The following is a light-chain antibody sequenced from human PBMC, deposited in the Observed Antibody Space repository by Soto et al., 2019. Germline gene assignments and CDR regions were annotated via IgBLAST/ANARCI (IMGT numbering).Light chain of an antibody. Sequence: DVQMTQSPTSLSASVGDRVTITCRASQAISNYVAWYRQKPGHFPDLLIYAASTLHSGIPSRFSGSGSGTDFTLTISSLQPEDVATYFCQKYNSAPFIFGPGTKVHIK. CDR1: QAISNY. CDR2: AAS. V-gene: IGKV1-27*01. J-gene: IGKJ3*01. CDR3: QKYNSAPFI.